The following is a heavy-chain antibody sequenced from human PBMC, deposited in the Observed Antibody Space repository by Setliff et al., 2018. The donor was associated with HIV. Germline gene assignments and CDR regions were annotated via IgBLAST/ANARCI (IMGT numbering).Heavy chain of an antibody. CDR2: ISRACTST. Sequence: KPGGSLRLSCAASGFTFNTYTMTWVRRAPGKGLEWVSSISRACTSTYYADSVKGRFTISRDNAKNSLYLQMNSLRAEDTAVYYCARVRTTVSTDFYYYMDVWGKGTTVTVSS. CDR1: GFTFNTYT. D-gene: IGHD4-17*01. V-gene: IGHV3-21*01. J-gene: IGHJ6*03. CDR3: ARVRTTVSTDFYYYMDV.